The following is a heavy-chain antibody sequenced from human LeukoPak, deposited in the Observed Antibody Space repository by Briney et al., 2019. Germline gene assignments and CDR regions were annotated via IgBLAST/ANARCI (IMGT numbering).Heavy chain of an antibody. D-gene: IGHD4-17*01. CDR3: AILTVTTAY. Sequence: HTGGSLRLSYAASGFTFDDYAMHWVRQAPGKGLEWVSGINGNGGSTNYADSVKGRFTISRDNSKNTLYLQMNSLRAEDTAVYYCAILTVTTAYWGQGTLVTVSS. V-gene: IGHV3-23*01. CDR1: GFTFDDYA. CDR2: INGNGGST. J-gene: IGHJ4*02.